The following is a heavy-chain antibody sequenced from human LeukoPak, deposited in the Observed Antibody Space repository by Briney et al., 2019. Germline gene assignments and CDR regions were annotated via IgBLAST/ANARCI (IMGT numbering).Heavy chain of an antibody. Sequence: GESLKISCKGSGYSFTSYWIGWVRQMPGKGLEWMGIIYPGDSDTRYSPSFQGQVTISADKSISTAYLQWSSLKASDTAMYYCARLHSGRIPLNWFDPWGQGTMVTVSS. CDR1: GYSFTSYW. J-gene: IGHJ5*01. D-gene: IGHD6-19*01. CDR3: ARLHSGRIPLNWFDP. V-gene: IGHV5-51*01. CDR2: IYPGDSDT.